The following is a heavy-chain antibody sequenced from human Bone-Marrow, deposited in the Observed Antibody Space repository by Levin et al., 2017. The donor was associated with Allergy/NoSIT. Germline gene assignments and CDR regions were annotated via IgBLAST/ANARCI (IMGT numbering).Heavy chain of an antibody. V-gene: IGHV3-15*01. CDR3: CEDGRGMAHIN. CDR2: IKSHTDGATA. J-gene: IGHJ4*02. CDR1: NFPITNSW. Sequence: PGGSLRLSCVVSNFPITNSWMSWVRQTPGKGLEWVGHIKSHTDGATADYAAPVKGRFSISRDDSENKLFLQMDSLKTEDTAVYYCCEDGRGMAHINWGQGTLVTVSS. D-gene: IGHD2-21*01.